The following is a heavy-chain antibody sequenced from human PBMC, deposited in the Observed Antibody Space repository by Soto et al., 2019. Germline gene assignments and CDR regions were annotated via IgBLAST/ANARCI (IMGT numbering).Heavy chain of an antibody. V-gene: IGHV1-8*01. CDR1: GYNFTKYN. CDR3: MVDNSGFY. Sequence: QVQVVQSGAEVKKPGASVKVSCKTSGYNFTKYNFNWVRQATGQGLEWMGWMKPNSGDTGYKEKFQGILTMTRDASIRTAYMELSDLRSEDTAVYYCMVDNSGFYWGQGALVTVSS. D-gene: IGHD3-22*01. CDR2: MKPNSGDT. J-gene: IGHJ4*02.